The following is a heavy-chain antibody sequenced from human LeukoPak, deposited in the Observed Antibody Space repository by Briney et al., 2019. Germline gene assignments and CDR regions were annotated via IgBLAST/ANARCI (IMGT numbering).Heavy chain of an antibody. CDR1: GFTFSSYA. CDR3: ARGSSGSMDV. Sequence: GGSLRLSCAASGFTFSSYAMSWVRQATGKGLEWVSAIGTAGDTYYPGSVKGRFTISRENAKNSLYLQMNSLRAGDTAVYYCARGSSGSMDVWGQGTTVTVSS. D-gene: IGHD6-19*01. J-gene: IGHJ6*02. CDR2: IGTAGDT. V-gene: IGHV3-13*01.